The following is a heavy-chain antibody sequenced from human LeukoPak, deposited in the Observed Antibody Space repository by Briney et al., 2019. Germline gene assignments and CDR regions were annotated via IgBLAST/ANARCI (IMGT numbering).Heavy chain of an antibody. CDR1: GFTFSSYS. V-gene: IGHV3-21*01. CDR3: ARVSSYCSSTSCTGDY. Sequence: GSLRLSCAASGFTFSSYSLNWVRQAPGKGLEWVSSISSSSSYIYYADSVKGRFTISRDNAKNSLYLQMNSLRAEDTAVYYCARVSSYCSSTSCTGDYWGQGTLVTVSS. D-gene: IGHD2-2*01. CDR2: ISSSSSYI. J-gene: IGHJ4*02.